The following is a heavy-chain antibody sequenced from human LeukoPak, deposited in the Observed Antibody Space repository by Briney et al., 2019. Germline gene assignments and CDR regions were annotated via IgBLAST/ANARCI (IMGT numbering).Heavy chain of an antibody. CDR2: IYGGVNT. J-gene: IGHJ4*02. CDR1: GFTVSSNY. V-gene: IGHV3-66*01. Sequence: GGSLRHSCADSGFTVSSNYMSWVRQAPGKGLEWVSVIYGGVNTVYADSVQGRFTISRDNSRNTLYLQMSSLRAEDTAVYYCAKSPKTGFLFDYWGKGTLVTVSS. D-gene: IGHD1-1*01. CDR3: AKSPKTGFLFDY.